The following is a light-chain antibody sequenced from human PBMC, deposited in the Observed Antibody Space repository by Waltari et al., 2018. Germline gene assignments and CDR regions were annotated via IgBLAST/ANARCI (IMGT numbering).Light chain of an antibody. CDR2: AAS. CDR3: QHYVRLPAT. Sequence: EIVLTQSPGTLSWSPGERATLSCRASQSVGRTLAWYQQKPGQAPSLLIYAASNRATGIPDRFSGSGSGTDFSLTISRLEPEDFAVYYCQHYVRLPATFGQGTKVAIK. V-gene: IGKV3-20*01. J-gene: IGKJ1*01. CDR1: QSVGRT.